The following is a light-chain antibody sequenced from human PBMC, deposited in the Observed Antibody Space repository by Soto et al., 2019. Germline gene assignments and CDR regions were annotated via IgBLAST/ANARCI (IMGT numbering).Light chain of an antibody. Sequence: EIVLTQSPGTLSLSPGERATLSCRASQSVSSSYLAWYQQRPGQAPRLLIYDTSIRATGIPARFSGSGSGTEFTLTIASLQSEDFGVYYCQRFNRWPLSFGGGTKVEI. CDR1: QSVSSSY. V-gene: IGKV3D-20*02. CDR2: DTS. CDR3: QRFNRWPLS. J-gene: IGKJ4*01.